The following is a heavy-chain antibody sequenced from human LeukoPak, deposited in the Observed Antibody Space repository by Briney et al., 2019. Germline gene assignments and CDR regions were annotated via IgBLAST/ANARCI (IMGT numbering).Heavy chain of an antibody. Sequence: GASVKVSCKASGYTFTGYYMHWVRQAPGQGLEWMGWINPNSGGTNYAQKFQGRVTMTRDTSISTAYMELSRLRSDDTAVYYCARDIRGYNWNDAAFDIWGQGTMVTVSS. D-gene: IGHD1-1*01. CDR1: GYTFTGYY. CDR3: ARDIRGYNWNDAAFDI. V-gene: IGHV1-2*02. J-gene: IGHJ3*02. CDR2: INPNSGGT.